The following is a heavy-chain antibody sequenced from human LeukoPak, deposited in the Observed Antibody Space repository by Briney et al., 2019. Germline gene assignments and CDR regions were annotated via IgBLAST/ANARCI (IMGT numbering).Heavy chain of an antibody. Sequence: GRSLRLSCAASGFTFSSYAMSWVCKAPGKWLEWVSAISGSGGSTYYADSVKGRFTISRDNSKNTLYLQMNSLRAEDTAVYYCARRQRGGWFDPWGQGTLVTVSS. V-gene: IGHV3-23*01. J-gene: IGHJ5*02. CDR3: ARRQRGGWFDP. CDR2: ISGSGGST. D-gene: IGHD3-10*01. CDR1: GFTFSSYA.